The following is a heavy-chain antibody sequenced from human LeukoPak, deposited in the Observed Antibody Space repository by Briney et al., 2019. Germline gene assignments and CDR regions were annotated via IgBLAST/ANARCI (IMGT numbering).Heavy chain of an antibody. CDR3: ARVKRSSGYSD. D-gene: IGHD3-22*01. J-gene: IGHJ4*02. Sequence: GGSLRLSCAASGFTFSSYGMHWVRQAPGKGLEWVAVISYDGSNKYYADSVKGRFTISRDNAKNSLYLQMNSLRAEDTAVYYCARVKRSSGYSDWGQGTLVTVSS. V-gene: IGHV3-30*03. CDR1: GFTFSSYG. CDR2: ISYDGSNK.